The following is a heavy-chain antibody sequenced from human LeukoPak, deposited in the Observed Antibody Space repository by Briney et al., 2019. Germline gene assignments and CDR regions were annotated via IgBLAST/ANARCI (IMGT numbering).Heavy chain of an antibody. CDR1: GFIFSSCE. J-gene: IGHJ3*02. V-gene: IGHV3-48*03. D-gene: IGHD3-22*01. CDR2: ISSSGSTI. Sequence: GGSLRLSCAASGFIFSSCEMNWIRQAPGQGLEWVSYISSSGSTIYYADSVKGRVTISRDNAKNSVYLQMNSLRVEDTAVYYCAKNYDSSGDDALDIWGQGTMVTVSS. CDR3: AKNYDSSGDDALDI.